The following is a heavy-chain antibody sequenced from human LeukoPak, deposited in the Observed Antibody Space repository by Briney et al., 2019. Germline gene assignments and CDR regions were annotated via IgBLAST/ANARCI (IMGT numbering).Heavy chain of an antibody. V-gene: IGHV4-34*01. CDR2: INHSGST. CDR3: ARLGNGAAAGFDY. J-gene: IGHJ4*02. CDR1: GGSFSGYY. Sequence: SETLSLTCAVYGGSFSGYYWSWIRQPPGKGLEWIGEINHSGSTNYNPSLKSRVTISVDTSKNQFSLKLSSVTAADTAVFYCARLGNGAAAGFDYWGQGTLVTVSS. D-gene: IGHD6-13*01.